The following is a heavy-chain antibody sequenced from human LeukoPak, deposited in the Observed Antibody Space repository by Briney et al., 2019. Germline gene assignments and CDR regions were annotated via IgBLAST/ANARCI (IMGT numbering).Heavy chain of an antibody. CDR3: ARRRGPAAPFDY. Sequence: ASVKGSCKASGYTFTGYYMHWVRQAPGQGLEWMGWINPNSGGTNYAQKFQGRVTMTRDTSISTAYMELSRLRSDDTAVYYCARRRGPAAPFDYWGQGTLVTVCS. V-gene: IGHV1-2*02. D-gene: IGHD2-2*01. CDR2: INPNSGGT. J-gene: IGHJ4*02. CDR1: GYTFTGYY.